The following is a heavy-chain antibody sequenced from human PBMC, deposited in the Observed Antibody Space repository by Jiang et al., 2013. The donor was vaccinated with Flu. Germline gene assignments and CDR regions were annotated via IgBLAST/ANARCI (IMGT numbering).Heavy chain of an antibody. CDR2: INPSGGST. J-gene: IGHJ4*02. Sequence: SGAEVKKPGASVKVSCKASGHTFTSHYMHWVRQAPGQGLEWMGTINPSGGSTNYAQKFQGRVTMTRDTSTSTVYMELSRLRSEDTALYYCALYRINPYYFDYWGQGTLVTVSS. D-gene: IGHD3-16*02. CDR3: ALYRINPYYFDY. V-gene: IGHV1-46*01. CDR1: GHTFTSHY.